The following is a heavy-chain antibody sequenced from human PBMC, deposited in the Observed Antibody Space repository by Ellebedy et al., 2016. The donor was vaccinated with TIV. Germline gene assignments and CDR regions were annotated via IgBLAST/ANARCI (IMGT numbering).Heavy chain of an antibody. V-gene: IGHV5-51*01. CDR3: ARRPDSSDYYH. D-gene: IGHD3-22*01. CDR1: GDSFTSYW. J-gene: IGHJ4*02. CDR2: IYPGDSDT. Sequence: GESLKISXKDSGDSFTSYWIAWVRQMPGRGLECIGIIYPGDSDTRYSRSFQGQVTISADKSINTAYLQWNSLKASDTAMYYCARRPDSSDYYHWGQGTLVTVSS.